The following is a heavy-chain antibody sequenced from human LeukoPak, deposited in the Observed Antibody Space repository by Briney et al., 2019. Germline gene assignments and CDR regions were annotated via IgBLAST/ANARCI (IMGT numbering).Heavy chain of an antibody. D-gene: IGHD3-3*01. CDR1: GFTFSSYS. CDR3: ARDTEWYGGYYFDY. CDR2: ISSSSSYI. J-gene: IGHJ4*02. V-gene: IGHV3-21*01. Sequence: GGSLRLSCAASGFTFSSYSMNWVRQAPGKGLEWVSSISSSSSYIYYADSVKGRLTISRDNAKNSLYLQMNSLRAEDTAVYYCARDTEWYGGYYFDYWGQGTLVTVSS.